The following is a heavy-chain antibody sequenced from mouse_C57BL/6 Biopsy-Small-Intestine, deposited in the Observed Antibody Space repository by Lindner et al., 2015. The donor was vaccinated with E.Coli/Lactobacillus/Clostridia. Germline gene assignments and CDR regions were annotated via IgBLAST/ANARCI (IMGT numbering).Heavy chain of an antibody. D-gene: IGHD2-3*01. V-gene: IGHV1-81*01. CDR1: GYTFTSYG. CDR2: IYPRSGNT. J-gene: IGHJ2*01. Sequence: VQLQESGAELARPGASVKLSCKAFGYTFTSYGISWVKQRTGQGLEWIGEIYPRSGNTYYNEKFKGKATLTADKSSSTAYMELRSLTSEDSAVYFCARGDDGYYGLYFDYWGQGTTLTVSS. CDR3: ARGDDGYYGLYFDY.